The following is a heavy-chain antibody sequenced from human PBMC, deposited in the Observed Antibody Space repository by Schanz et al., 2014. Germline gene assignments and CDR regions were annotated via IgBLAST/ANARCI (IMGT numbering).Heavy chain of an antibody. CDR1: GYSFTSYW. CDR3: ARQALGDDY. Sequence: EVQLVQSGAEVKKPGESLRISCKGSGYSFTSYWITWVRQNPGKGLEWMGRIDPTDSDTNYSPSFQGHVTFSVDKSISPAYLQWSSLKAPDTAIYYCARQALGDDYWGQGTLVTVSS. CDR2: IDPTDSDT. V-gene: IGHV5-10-1*03. J-gene: IGHJ4*02.